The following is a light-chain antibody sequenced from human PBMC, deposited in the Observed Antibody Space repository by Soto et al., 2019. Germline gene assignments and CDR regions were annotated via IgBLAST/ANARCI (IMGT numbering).Light chain of an antibody. CDR2: AAS. V-gene: IGKV1-9*01. Sequence: DIQLTQSPSFLSASVGDRVTITCRASQGISSYLAWYQQKPGKAPKLLIYAASTLQSGVPSRFSGSGSGTEFTLTISSLQPEDFATYYCQQLRTLGPGTKVDTK. CDR1: QGISSY. J-gene: IGKJ3*01. CDR3: QQLRT.